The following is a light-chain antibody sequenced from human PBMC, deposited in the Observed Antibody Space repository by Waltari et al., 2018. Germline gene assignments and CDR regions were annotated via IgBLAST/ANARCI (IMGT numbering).Light chain of an antibody. Sequence: DIQMTQSPSSLSASLGDRVTITCRASQDIDNYVVWVQQRPGKAPKSLIYRSSILQSGVPSKFSGSGSGTDFTLTISSLQPEDFVTYYCQQYITFPYTFGQGTKLEIK. CDR1: QDIDNY. CDR3: QQYITFPYT. V-gene: IGKV1-16*02. CDR2: RSS. J-gene: IGKJ2*01.